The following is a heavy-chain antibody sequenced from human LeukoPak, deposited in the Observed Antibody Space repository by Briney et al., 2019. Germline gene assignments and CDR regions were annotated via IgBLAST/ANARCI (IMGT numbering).Heavy chain of an antibody. D-gene: IGHD3-10*01. CDR2: ISSSSSYI. CDR1: GFTFSSYS. Sequence: GGSLRLSCAASGFTFSSYSMNWVRQAPGKGLEWVSSISSSSSYIYYADSVKGRFTISTDNAKNSLYLQMNSLRAEDTAVYYCARAQWFGELLSTYMDVWGKGTTVTVPS. V-gene: IGHV3-21*01. J-gene: IGHJ6*03. CDR3: ARAQWFGELLSTYMDV.